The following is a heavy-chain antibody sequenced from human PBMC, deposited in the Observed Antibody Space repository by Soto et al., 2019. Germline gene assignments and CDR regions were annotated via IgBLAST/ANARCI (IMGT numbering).Heavy chain of an antibody. CDR3: ARLRVYCSGGSCYSQKIAVAGTSIDDY. D-gene: IGHD2-15*01. J-gene: IGHJ4*02. V-gene: IGHV4-39*01. Sequence: PSETLSLTCTVSGGSISSSSYDWGWILQPPGKGLEWIGSVYYSGSTYYNPSLKSRVTISVDTSKNQFSLKLSSVTAADTAVYYCARLRVYCSGGSCYSQKIAVAGTSIDDYWGQGTLVTVS. CDR1: GGSISSSSYD. CDR2: VYYSGST.